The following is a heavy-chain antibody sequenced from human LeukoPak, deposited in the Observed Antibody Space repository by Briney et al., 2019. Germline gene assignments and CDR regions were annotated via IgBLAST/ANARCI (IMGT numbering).Heavy chain of an antibody. CDR1: GFTFDDYA. J-gene: IGHJ4*02. CDR2: ISWYSGSI. V-gene: IGHV3-9*03. D-gene: IGHD6-13*01. CDR3: ARGGSTSSWFWND. Sequence: GGSLRLSCAASGFTFDDYAMHWVRQAPGKGLEWVSGISWYSGSIGYADSVKGRFTISRDNAKNSLYLQMNSLRAEDMAVYYCARGGSTSSWFWNDWGQGTLVTVSS.